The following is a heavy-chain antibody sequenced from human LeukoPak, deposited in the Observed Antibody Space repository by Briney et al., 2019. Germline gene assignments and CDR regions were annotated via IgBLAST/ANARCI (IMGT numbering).Heavy chain of an antibody. Sequence: SETMSLTCTISGDSIRSFYWSWIRQPPGKGLEWLGYISSTGSTNYSPSLKTRVTISVDTSKNQLSLKLTSVTAADTAVYYCARQVLDFWSPSTLRARFDPWGQGTLVAVPS. CDR1: GDSIRSFY. CDR2: ISSTGST. V-gene: IGHV4-4*09. CDR3: ARQVLDFWSPSTLRARFDP. D-gene: IGHD3-3*01. J-gene: IGHJ5*02.